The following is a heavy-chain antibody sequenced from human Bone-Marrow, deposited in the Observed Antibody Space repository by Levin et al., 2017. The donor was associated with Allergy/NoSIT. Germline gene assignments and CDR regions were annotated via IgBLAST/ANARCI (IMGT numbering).Heavy chain of an antibody. CDR3: VRGIIGDVRVAHKEAFDV. CDR1: GFTFSDYS. J-gene: IGHJ3*01. V-gene: IGHV3-21*01. D-gene: IGHD2/OR15-2a*01. CDR2: ISSDSSDL. Sequence: PGGSLRLSCIVSGFTFSDYSIYWVRQAPGKGLEWISSISSDSSDLYYADSVKGRFTISRDNAKNSLNLQVSSLRAEDTAVYQCVRGIIGDVRVAHKEAFDVWGQGTMVTVSS.